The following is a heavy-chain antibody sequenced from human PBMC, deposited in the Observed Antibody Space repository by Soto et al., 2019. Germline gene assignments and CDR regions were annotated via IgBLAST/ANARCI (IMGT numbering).Heavy chain of an antibody. CDR2: ISSSSSTI. Sequence: EVQLVESGGGLVQPGGSLRLSCAGPGFTFRSYTMNWVRQTPGKGLEWVSYISSSSSTIHYADSVKGRFTISRDNGKNSLYLQMNSLRDEETAVYYCASGGRSADYGMDVWGQGTTVIVSS. CDR1: GFTFRSYT. V-gene: IGHV3-48*02. D-gene: IGHD3-16*01. CDR3: ASGGRSADYGMDV. J-gene: IGHJ6*02.